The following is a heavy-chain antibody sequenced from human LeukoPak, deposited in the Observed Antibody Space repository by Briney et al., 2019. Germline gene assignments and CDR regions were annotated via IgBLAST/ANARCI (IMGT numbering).Heavy chain of an antibody. J-gene: IGHJ4*02. CDR1: NGSISSFY. V-gene: IGHV4-59*01. D-gene: IGHD5-12*01. CDR3: AREGYGGNLDH. Sequence: PSETLSLTCTVSNGSISSFYWSWIRQPPGKGLEWIGYIYYDGSTKYNPSLKSRVTMSVDTSKNQLSLKLSSVTAADTAVYYCAREGYGGNLDHWGQGTLVTVSS. CDR2: IYYDGST.